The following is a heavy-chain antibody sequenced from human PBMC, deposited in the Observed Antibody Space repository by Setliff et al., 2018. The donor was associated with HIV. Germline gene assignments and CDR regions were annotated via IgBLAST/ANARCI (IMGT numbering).Heavy chain of an antibody. CDR3: ARDDHYYDMGSIYSDWYFDV. CDR1: GGTFRKYS. D-gene: IGHD3-22*01. J-gene: IGHJ2*01. Sequence: SVKVSCKASGGTFRKYSISWVRQAPGQGLEWVGGIIPMFGSTTYAQKFYGRVTITADESTDTVEMELTGLTSEDTAMYYCARDDHYYDMGSIYSDWYFDVWGPATQVTVSS. V-gene: IGHV1-69*13. CDR2: IIPMFGST.